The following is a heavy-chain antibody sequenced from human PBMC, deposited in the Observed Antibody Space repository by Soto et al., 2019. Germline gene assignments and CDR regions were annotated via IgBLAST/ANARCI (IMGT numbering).Heavy chain of an antibody. V-gene: IGHV3-23*01. CDR3: AKVLEWLLNVGPFDY. Sequence: HPGGSLRLSCAASGFTFSSYAMSWVRQAPGKGLEWVSAISGSGGSTYYADSVKGRFTISRDNSKNTLYLQMNSLRAEDTAVYYCAKVLEWLLNVGPFDYWGQGTLVTVSS. CDR2: ISGSGGST. J-gene: IGHJ4*02. CDR1: GFTFSSYA. D-gene: IGHD5-12*01.